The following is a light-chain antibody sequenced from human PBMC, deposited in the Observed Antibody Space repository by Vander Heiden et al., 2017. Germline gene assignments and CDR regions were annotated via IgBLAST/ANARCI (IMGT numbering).Light chain of an antibody. CDR2: DAS. CDR1: QGVSSY. Sequence: ILLTQSPATLSFSPGERATLSCTASQGVSSYLAWYQQKPGQAPRLIIYDASNTATGIPDRFSGSGSGTDFTLTSSSLEPEDFAVYYFQQRSNWPLFGGGTKLEIK. V-gene: IGKV3-11*01. J-gene: IGKJ4*01. CDR3: QQRSNWPL.